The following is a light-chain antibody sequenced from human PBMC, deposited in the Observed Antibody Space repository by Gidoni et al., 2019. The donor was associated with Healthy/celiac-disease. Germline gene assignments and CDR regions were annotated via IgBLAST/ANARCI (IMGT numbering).Light chain of an antibody. CDR1: QRISSY. CDR3: QQSYSTPWT. CDR2: AAS. Sequence: DIQITQSPSSLSASVGDRVTITGRASQRISSYLNWYQQKPGKAPKLLIYAASSLQSGVPSRFSGSGSGTAFTLTISSPQPEDFATYYCQQSYSTPWTFGQGTKVEIK. J-gene: IGKJ1*01. V-gene: IGKV1-39*01.